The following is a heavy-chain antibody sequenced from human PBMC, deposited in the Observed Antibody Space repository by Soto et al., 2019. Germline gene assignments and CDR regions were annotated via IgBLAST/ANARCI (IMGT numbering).Heavy chain of an antibody. D-gene: IGHD2-15*01. Sequence: EVQLVESGGGLVQPGGSLRLSCAASGFTFSSYEMNWVRQAPGKGLEWVSYLSSSGSAIYYADSVKGRFTISRDNAKNSLYLQMNSLRAEDTAVYYCARGLGYCSGGSCYRYFFDYWGQGTLVTVSS. CDR3: ARGLGYCSGGSCYRYFFDY. CDR1: GFTFSSYE. J-gene: IGHJ4*02. CDR2: LSSSGSAI. V-gene: IGHV3-48*03.